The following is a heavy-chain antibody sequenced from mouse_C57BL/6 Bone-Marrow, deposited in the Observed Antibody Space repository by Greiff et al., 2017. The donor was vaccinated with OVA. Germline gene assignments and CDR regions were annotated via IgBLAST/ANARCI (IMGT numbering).Heavy chain of an antibody. CDR1: GYTFTSYG. CDR2: IYPRSGNT. D-gene: IGHD2-4*01. J-gene: IGHJ1*03. V-gene: IGHV1-81*01. CDR3: ARGEWDYDWYFDV. Sequence: QVQLQQSGAELARPGASVKLSCKASGYTFTSYGISWVKQRTGQGLEWIGEIYPRSGNTYYNEKFKGKATLTADKSSSTAYMELRSLTSEDSAVYFCARGEWDYDWYFDVWGTGTTVTVSS.